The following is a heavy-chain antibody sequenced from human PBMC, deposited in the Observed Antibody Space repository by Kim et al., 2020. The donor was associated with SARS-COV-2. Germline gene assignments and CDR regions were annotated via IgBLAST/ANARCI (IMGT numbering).Heavy chain of an antibody. CDR1: GGSISSSSYY. J-gene: IGHJ4*02. Sequence: SETLSLTCTVSGGSISSSSYYWGWIRQPPGKGLEWIGSIYYSGSTYYNPSLKSRVTISVDTSKNQFSLKLSSVTAADTAVYYCASYYYGSGSYHAGGHFDYWGQGTLVTVSS. CDR3: ASYYYGSGSYHAGGHFDY. D-gene: IGHD3-10*01. CDR2: IYYSGST. V-gene: IGHV4-39*07.